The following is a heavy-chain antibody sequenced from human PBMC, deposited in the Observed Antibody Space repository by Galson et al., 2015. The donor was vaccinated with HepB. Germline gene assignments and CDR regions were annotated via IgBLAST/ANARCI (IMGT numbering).Heavy chain of an antibody. D-gene: IGHD2-2*01. V-gene: IGHV3-48*02. CDR3: ARDSGQYCSSTSCIHFDY. J-gene: IGHJ4*02. CDR1: GFTFSSYS. Sequence: SLRLSCAASGFTFSSYSMNWVRQAPGKGLEWVSYISSSSSTIYYADSVKGRFTISRDNAKNSLYLQMNSLRDEDTAVYYCARDSGQYCSSTSCIHFDYWGQGTLVTVSS. CDR2: ISSSSSTI.